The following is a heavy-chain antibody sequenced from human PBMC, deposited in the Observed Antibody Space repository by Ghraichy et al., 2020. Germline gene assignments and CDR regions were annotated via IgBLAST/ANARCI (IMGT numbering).Heavy chain of an antibody. J-gene: IGHJ6*02. CDR3: ARDAFLLAATPDYYYYYGMDV. CDR2: MNPNSGNT. D-gene: IGHD2-15*01. Sequence: ASVKVSCKASGYTFTSYDINWVRQATGQGLEWMGWMNPNSGNTGYAQKFQGRVTMTRNTSISTAYMELSSLRSEDTAVYYCARDAFLLAATPDYYYYYGMDVWGQGTTGNVSS. CDR1: GYTFTSYD. V-gene: IGHV1-8*01.